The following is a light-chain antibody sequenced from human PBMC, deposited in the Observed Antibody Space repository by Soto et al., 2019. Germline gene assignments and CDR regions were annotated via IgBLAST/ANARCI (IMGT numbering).Light chain of an antibody. CDR1: QSISSY. V-gene: IGKV1-39*02. J-gene: IGKJ4*01. CDR2: AAS. CDR3: QHRRSWPPT. Sequence: LASQSISSYLNWSQQKPGKAPKLLIYAASSLQSGVPSRFSGSGSGTDFTLTISSLEAEDFALSFCQHRRSWPPTFAGGTKVDIK.